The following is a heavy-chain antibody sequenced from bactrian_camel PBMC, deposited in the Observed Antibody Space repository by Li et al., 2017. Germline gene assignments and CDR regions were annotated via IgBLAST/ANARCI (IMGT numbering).Heavy chain of an antibody. Sequence: DVQLVESGGGLVQPGGSLRLSCAASGFTFSSYTMSWVRQAPGKGLEWVSTLSGDGNSYYTDSVKGRTTISRDNAKNMVYLQVNSLKSTTRPCITVHTLTATIGARGPRSPSP. CDR3: HTLTAT. J-gene: IGHJ4*01. CDR2: LSGDGNS. D-gene: IGHD2*01. CDR1: GFTFSSYT. V-gene: IGHV3S40*01.